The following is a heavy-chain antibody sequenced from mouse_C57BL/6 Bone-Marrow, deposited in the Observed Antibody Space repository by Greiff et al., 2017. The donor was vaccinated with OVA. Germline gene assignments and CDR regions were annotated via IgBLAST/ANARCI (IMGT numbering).Heavy chain of an antibody. J-gene: IGHJ3*01. CDR2: INSNNGGT. Sequence: EVQLQQSGPELAKPGASVKIPCKASGYTFTDYNMDWVKQSHGKSLEWIGDINSNNGGTIYNQKFKGKATLTVDKSSSTAYMELRSLTSKDTAVYYCARGGYYDCDGGAWFAYWGQGTLVTVSA. V-gene: IGHV1-18*01. CDR3: ARGGYYDCDGGAWFAY. CDR1: GYTFTDYN. D-gene: IGHD2-4*01.